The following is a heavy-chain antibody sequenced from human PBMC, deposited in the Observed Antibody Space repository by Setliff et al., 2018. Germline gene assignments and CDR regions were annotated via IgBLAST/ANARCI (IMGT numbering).Heavy chain of an antibody. D-gene: IGHD2-15*01. Sequence: SETLSLTCTVSGGSVSNSGFFWGWLRQAPGKGLEWIGNIYDSGSSNYNVSLKSRLIITRDTSKDQISLKLTSVTAADTAGYYCGRGFSRIEGWGNWFDPWGQGILVTVSS. V-gene: IGHV4-39*01. CDR1: GGSVSNSGFF. J-gene: IGHJ5*02. CDR3: GRGFSRIEGWGNWFDP. CDR2: IYDSGSS.